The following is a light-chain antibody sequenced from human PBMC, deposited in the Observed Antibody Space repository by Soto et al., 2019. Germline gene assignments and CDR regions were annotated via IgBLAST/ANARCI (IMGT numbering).Light chain of an antibody. V-gene: IGLV4-69*01. CDR3: QTWGTGIQV. CDR1: SGHSSYA. Sequence: QLVLTQSPSASASLGASVKLTCTLSSGHSSYAIAWHQQRPEKGPRYLMKINSDGSHSKGDGIPDRFSGSSSGAERYLTISSLQSEDEADYYCQTWGTGIQVFGGGTKVTVL. CDR2: INSDGSH. J-gene: IGLJ2*01.